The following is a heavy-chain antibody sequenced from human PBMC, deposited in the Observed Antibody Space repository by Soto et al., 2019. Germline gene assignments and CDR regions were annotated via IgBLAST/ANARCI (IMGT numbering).Heavy chain of an antibody. CDR3: AKPGAENSAYSSSWFGFDY. J-gene: IGHJ4*02. CDR2: ISGSAGST. V-gene: IGHV3-23*01. D-gene: IGHD6-13*01. Sequence: EVQLLESGGGLVQPGGSLRLSCAASGFTFSSYAMSWVRQAPGKGLEWVSAISGSAGSTYYADSVKGRFTISRDNSKNTLYLQMSSLRAEDTAVYYCAKPGAENSAYSSSWFGFDYWGQGTLVTVSS. CDR1: GFTFSSYA.